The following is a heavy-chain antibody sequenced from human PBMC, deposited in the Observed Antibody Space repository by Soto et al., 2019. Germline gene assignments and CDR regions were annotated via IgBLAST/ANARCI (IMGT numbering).Heavy chain of an antibody. Sequence: QVQLQESGPGLVKPSGTLSLTCAVFGGSISNSNWWTWVRQPPGKGLDWIGEIFHSGSTNYNSSLMGRVTISVDIANNHLSLKLSSVTAADTGVYYCAHRPIVGAAIWGQGTLVTVSS. J-gene: IGHJ4*02. V-gene: IGHV4-4*02. CDR1: GGSISNSNW. CDR2: IFHSGST. CDR3: AHRPIVGAAI. D-gene: IGHD1-26*01.